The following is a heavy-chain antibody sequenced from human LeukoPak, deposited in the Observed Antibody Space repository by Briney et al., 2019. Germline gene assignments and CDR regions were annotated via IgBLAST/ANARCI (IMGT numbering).Heavy chain of an antibody. V-gene: IGHV3-53*01. CDR3: ARDFSHDSSGYSDY. D-gene: IGHD3-22*01. CDR1: GFTVSSNY. CDR2: IYSGGST. J-gene: IGHJ4*02. Sequence: PGGSLRLSCAASGFTVSSNYMSWVRQAPGKGLEWVSVIYSGGSTYYADSVKGRFTISRDNSKNTLYLQMNSLRAEDTAVYYCARDFSHDSSGYSDYWGQGTLVTVSS.